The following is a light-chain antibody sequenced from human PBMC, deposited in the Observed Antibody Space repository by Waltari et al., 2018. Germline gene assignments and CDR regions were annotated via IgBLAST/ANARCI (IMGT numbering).Light chain of an antibody. V-gene: IGKV3-15*01. J-gene: IGKJ1*01. CDR2: GAS. CDR3: QQYNNWPPWT. CDR1: QSVTGN. Sequence: CRASQSVTGNLAWYQQRPGQAPRLLIYGASTRATGIPVRFSGSGSGTEFTLTISSLQSEDFATYYCQQYNNWPPWTFGQGTKVEIK.